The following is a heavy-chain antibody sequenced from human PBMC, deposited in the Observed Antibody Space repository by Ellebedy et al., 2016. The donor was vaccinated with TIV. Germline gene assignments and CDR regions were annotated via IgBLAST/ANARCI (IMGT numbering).Heavy chain of an antibody. V-gene: IGHV3-33*01. CDR1: GFTFRSYG. D-gene: IGHD5-18*01. J-gene: IGHJ4*02. CDR2: ILYDGSNR. Sequence: PGGSLRLSCAASGFTFRSYGMHWVRQAPGKGLEWVAVILYDGSNRYYGDSVKGRFSISRDNSKNTLYLKMNSLRAEDTAVYFCAGGGPHHRYGYIGLWGQGTLVAVSS. CDR3: AGGGPHHRYGYIGL.